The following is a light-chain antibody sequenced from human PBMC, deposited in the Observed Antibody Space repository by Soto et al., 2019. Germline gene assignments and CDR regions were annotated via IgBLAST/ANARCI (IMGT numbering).Light chain of an antibody. J-gene: IGLJ3*02. CDR1: SSDVGLYNY. V-gene: IGLV2-14*01. CDR2: EVS. CDR3: SSYTTSGTLV. Sequence: QSALTQPASVSGSPGQSITISCTGTSSDVGLYNYVSWYQQHPGKAPKLMIYEVSNRPSGVSNRFSGSKSGNTASLTISGLQAEDEADYYCSSYTTSGTLVFGGETKLTVL.